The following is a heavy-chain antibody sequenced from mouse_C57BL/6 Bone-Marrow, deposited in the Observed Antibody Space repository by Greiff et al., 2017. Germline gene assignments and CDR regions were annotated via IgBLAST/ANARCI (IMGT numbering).Heavy chain of an antibody. D-gene: IGHD2-2*01. CDR3: AGYGFAY. J-gene: IGHJ3*01. V-gene: IGHV1-50*01. Sequence: QVQLQQPGAELVKPGASVKLSCKASGYTFTSYWMQWVKQRPGQGLEWIGEIDPSDSYTNYNQKFKGKATLPVDTSSSTAYMQLSSLTSEDSAVYYCAGYGFAYWGQGNLVTVSA. CDR2: IDPSDSYT. CDR1: GYTFTSYW.